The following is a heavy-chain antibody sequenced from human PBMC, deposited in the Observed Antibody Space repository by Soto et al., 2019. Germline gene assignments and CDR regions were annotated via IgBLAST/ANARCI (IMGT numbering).Heavy chain of an antibody. Sequence: QVQLVQSGAEVKKPGSSVKVSCKASGGTFSSYAISWVRQAPGQGLEWMGGIIPIFGTANYAQKFQGRVTITADESTSTAYMELSSLRSEDTAVYHCPSFGRSGRHLEGYSMDVWGQGTTVTVYS. V-gene: IGHV1-69*01. D-gene: IGHD3-10*01. CDR3: PSFGRSGRHLEGYSMDV. J-gene: IGHJ6*02. CDR1: GGTFSSYA. CDR2: IIPIFGTA.